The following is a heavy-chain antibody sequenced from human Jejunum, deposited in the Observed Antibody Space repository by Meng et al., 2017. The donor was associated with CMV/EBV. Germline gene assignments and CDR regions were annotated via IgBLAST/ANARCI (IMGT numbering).Heavy chain of an antibody. CDR2: ISGSGDST. D-gene: IGHD6-19*01. CDR1: GFMFGDYA. CDR3: AKGQLFTGAAHFDC. Sequence: EGQLEDSGGGGVRPGGSLRLSCAASGFMFGDYAMSWVRQAPGKGLEWVSTISGSGDSTYYADSVKGRFTISRDNSKNTVYLQVNSLRAEDTALYYCAKGQLFTGAAHFDCWGQGTLVTVSS. V-gene: IGHV3-23*04. J-gene: IGHJ4*02.